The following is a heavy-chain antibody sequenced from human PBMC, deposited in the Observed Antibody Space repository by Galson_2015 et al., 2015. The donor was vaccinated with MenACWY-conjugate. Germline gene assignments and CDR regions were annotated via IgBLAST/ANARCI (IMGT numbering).Heavy chain of an antibody. CDR2: ISSGSGTI. CDR3: ATEGGY. V-gene: IGHV3-48*04. Sequence: SLRLSCAASGFTFSSYSMNWVRQAPGKGLEWVSYISSGSGTIYYADSVKGRFTISRDNAKNSLYLQMNSLRAEDTAVYYCATEGGYWGQGTLVTVSS. J-gene: IGHJ4*02. CDR1: GFTFSSYS. D-gene: IGHD3-16*01.